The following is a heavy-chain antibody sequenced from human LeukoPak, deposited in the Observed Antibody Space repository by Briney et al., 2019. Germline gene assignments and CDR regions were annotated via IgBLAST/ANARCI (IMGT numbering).Heavy chain of an antibody. J-gene: IGHJ4*02. D-gene: IGHD3-10*01. CDR2: IHKDGSAK. V-gene: IGHV3-7*01. CDR3: TRDRDFGADDY. CDR1: GFPFSGYW. Sequence: PGGSLRLSCGASGFPFSGYWMSWVRQAPGKGLEWVANIHKDGSAKRYVDSVKGRFTISRDNAKSSLYLQMNSLRDEDKAVYYCTRDRDFGADDYWGQGSLVSVSS.